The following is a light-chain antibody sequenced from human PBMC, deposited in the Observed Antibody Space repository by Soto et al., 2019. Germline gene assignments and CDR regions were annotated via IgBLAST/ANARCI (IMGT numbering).Light chain of an antibody. Sequence: IVMTQSPVTLSVSPGERVALSCRASQSVSDNLAWYQKKPGQAPRLLIYGAFNRATGIPARFSGSGSGTDFTLTISSLEPEDSAVYYCQQRNVWPPVTFGQGTRLEIK. J-gene: IGKJ5*01. CDR3: QQRNVWPPVT. CDR2: GAF. V-gene: IGKV3-11*01. CDR1: QSVSDN.